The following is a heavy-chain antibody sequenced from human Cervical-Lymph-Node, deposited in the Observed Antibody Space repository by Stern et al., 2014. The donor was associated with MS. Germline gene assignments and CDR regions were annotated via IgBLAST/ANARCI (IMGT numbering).Heavy chain of an antibody. CDR2: ISAYNGNT. CDR3: ARDPLTAMGYYCFDY. J-gene: IGHJ4*02. CDR1: GYTFTNYG. D-gene: IGHD5-18*01. Sequence: VQLVESGAEVKKPGASVKVSCKASGYTFTNYGISWVRQAPGQGLERLGWISAYNGNTDYAQKLLGRVTMTTDTSTSTAYMELRSLRSDDTAVYYCARDPLTAMGYYCFDYWGQGTLVTVSS. V-gene: IGHV1-18*01.